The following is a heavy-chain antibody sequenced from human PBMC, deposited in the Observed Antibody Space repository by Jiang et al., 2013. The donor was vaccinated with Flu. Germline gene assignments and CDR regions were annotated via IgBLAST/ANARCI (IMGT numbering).Heavy chain of an antibody. J-gene: IGHJ6*02. CDR3: ARDPCSSTSCYAPDYYGMDV. D-gene: IGHD2-2*01. Sequence: KSRVTISVDTSKNQFSLKLSSVTAADTAVYYCARDPCSSTSCYAPDYYGMDVWGQGTTVTVSS. V-gene: IGHV4-31*02.